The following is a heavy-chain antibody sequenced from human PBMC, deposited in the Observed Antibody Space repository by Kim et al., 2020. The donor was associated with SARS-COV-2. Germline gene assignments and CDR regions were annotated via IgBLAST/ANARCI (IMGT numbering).Heavy chain of an antibody. D-gene: IGHD3-10*01. CDR2: IYYSGST. CDR1: GGSISSSSYY. V-gene: IGHV4-39*01. Sequence: SETLSLTCTVSGGSISSSSYYWGWIRQPPGKGLEWIGSIYYSGSTYYNPSLKSRVTISVDTSKNQFSLKLSSVTAADTAVYYCARLAHYYGSGSYYAGVTCYFDYWGQGTLVTVSS. CDR3: ARLAHYYGSGSYYAGVTCYFDY. J-gene: IGHJ4*02.